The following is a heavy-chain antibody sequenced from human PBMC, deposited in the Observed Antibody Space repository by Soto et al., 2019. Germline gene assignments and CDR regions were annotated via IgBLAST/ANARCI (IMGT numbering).Heavy chain of an antibody. Sequence: EVQLVESGGGLVQPGASLRLSCAASGFTFRTYWMTWVRQAPGKGLEWVANIQPDGSVQHYVDSVRGRFTISRDNAKNSLYLQMNSLRDEDTALYYCARDRSPDTTTNYYDALDFWGQGTMVTVSS. CDR1: GFTFRTYW. CDR2: IQPDGSVQ. J-gene: IGHJ3*01. V-gene: IGHV3-7*01. CDR3: ARDRSPDTTTNYYDALDF. D-gene: IGHD1-26*01.